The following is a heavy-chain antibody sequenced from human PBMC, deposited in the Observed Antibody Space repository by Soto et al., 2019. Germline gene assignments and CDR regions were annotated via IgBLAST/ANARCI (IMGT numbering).Heavy chain of an antibody. D-gene: IGHD3-10*01. Sequence: SETLSLTCTVSGGSITNYYWSWIRQPAGKGLEWIGRIYTKERTNYNLSFRNRVTMSVDTSKNQFSLKLDAVTAADTAVYYCARERGVSGWFDPWGQGTLVTVSS. CDR3: ARERGVSGWFDP. CDR1: GGSITNYY. CDR2: IYTKERT. V-gene: IGHV4-4*07. J-gene: IGHJ5*02.